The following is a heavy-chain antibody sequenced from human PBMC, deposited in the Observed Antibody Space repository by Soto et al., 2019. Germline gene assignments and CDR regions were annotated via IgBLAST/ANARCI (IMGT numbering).Heavy chain of an antibody. CDR2: ISAYNGNT. D-gene: IGHD5-12*01. CDR3: ARDLLHKGRWLQFSNWFDP. Sequence: XAVKVSCNASGYPFTSYGIIWVRPSPGQGLEWMGWISAYNGNTNYAQKLQGRVTMTTDTSTSTAYMELRSLRSDDTAVYYCARDLLHKGRWLQFSNWFDPWGQGTLVTVSS. V-gene: IGHV1-18*01. CDR1: GYPFTSYG. J-gene: IGHJ5*02.